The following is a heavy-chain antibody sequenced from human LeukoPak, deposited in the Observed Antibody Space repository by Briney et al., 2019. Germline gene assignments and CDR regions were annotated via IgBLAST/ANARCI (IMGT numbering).Heavy chain of an antibody. J-gene: IGHJ4*02. CDR2: IDTTGGI. V-gene: IGHV3-23*01. D-gene: IGHD3-22*01. Sequence: GGTLRLSCAATGFTFSRRDMNWVRQAPGKGLEWVSTIDTTGGIHYADSVRGRFTISRDDSKNTVFLQMNSLRADDTAIYYCTSSYFETSHYTHYHFDYWGRGTLVTVSS. CDR1: GFTFSRRD. CDR3: TSSYFETSHYTHYHFDY.